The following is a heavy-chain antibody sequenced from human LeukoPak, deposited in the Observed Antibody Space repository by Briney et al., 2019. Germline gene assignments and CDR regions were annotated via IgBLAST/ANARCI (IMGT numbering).Heavy chain of an antibody. Sequence: PGRSLRLSCAASGFTFSSYGMHWVRQAPGKGLEWVAFIRYDGSNKYYADSVKGRFTISRDNSKNTLYLQMNSLRAEDTAVYYCAKGDYAPEYYFDYWGQGTLVTVSS. CDR3: AKGDYAPEYYFDY. J-gene: IGHJ4*02. D-gene: IGHD4-17*01. CDR2: IRYDGSNK. CDR1: GFTFSSYG. V-gene: IGHV3-30*02.